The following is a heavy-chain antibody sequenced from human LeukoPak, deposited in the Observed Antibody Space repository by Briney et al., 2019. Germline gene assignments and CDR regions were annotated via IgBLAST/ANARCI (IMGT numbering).Heavy chain of an antibody. CDR2: IYPGGSDT. J-gene: IGHJ4*02. Sequence: GESLKISCKASGYSFTNSWIGWVRQMPGKGLEWVAIIYPGGSDTRYSPSFQGQVAISADKSISTAYLQWSSLKASDTAIYYCARWPTGSRSSYSDYWGQGTLVTVSS. CDR3: ARWPTGSRSSYSDY. V-gene: IGHV5-51*01. D-gene: IGHD6-6*01. CDR1: GYSFTNSW.